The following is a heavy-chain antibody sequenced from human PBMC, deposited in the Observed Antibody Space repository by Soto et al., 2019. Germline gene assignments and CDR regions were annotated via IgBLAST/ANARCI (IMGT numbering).Heavy chain of an antibody. Sequence: GGTLRLSCAASGFTIRSCALRWVGQCAGEGVESXKSISSSGGSTYYPDSVKGRFTISRDNSKNTLFLQMNSLRAEDTAVYYCARDFLPRPHYSRSSTTRWKMDVWGQGTTVTVSS. V-gene: IGHV3-23*01. J-gene: IGHJ6*02. CDR3: ARDFLPRPHYSRSSTTRWKMDV. CDR1: GFTIRSCA. CDR2: ISSSGGST. D-gene: IGHD2-2*01.